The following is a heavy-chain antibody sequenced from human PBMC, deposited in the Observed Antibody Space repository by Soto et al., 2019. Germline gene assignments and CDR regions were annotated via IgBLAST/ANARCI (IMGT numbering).Heavy chain of an antibody. CDR2: ISPDGSDT. J-gene: IGHJ3*01. Sequence: GGSLRLSCEGSRFTFSSYAMHWVRQAPGKGLEWVSVISPDGSDTFYAESVKGRFTISRDNSKNTMYVQMNSLRPEDTAIYYCARDGGHPGNFYYPSDLWGQGKMVTVSS. CDR3: ARDGGHPGNFYYPSDL. D-gene: IGHD1-26*01. V-gene: IGHV3-30*04. CDR1: RFTFSSYA.